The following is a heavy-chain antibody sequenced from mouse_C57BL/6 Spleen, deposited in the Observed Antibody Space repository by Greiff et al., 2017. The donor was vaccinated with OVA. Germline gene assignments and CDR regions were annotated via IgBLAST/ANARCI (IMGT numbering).Heavy chain of an antibody. D-gene: IGHD1-1*01. V-gene: IGHV1-15*01. CDR3: TRSDYGSSPPY. CDR1: GYTFTDYE. J-gene: IGHJ3*01. Sequence: LQESGAELVRPGASVTLSCKASGYTFTDYEMHWVKQTPVHGLEWIGAIDPETGGPAYNQKFKGKAILTADKSSSTAYMALRSLTSEDSAVYYCTRSDYGSSPPYWGQGTLVTVSA. CDR2: IDPETGGP.